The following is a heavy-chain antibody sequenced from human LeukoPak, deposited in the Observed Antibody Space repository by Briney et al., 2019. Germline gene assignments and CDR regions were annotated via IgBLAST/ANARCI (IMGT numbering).Heavy chain of an antibody. D-gene: IGHD6-19*01. V-gene: IGHV4-39*01. Sequence: SETLSLTCTVSGGSISSTSYYWGWIRQPPGKGLEWIGSIYYSGSTYYNPSLKSRVTISVDTTKNQFSLKLSSVTAADTAVYYCARRKGYSSVDYWGQGTLVTVSS. J-gene: IGHJ4*02. CDR1: GGSISSTSYY. CDR3: ARRKGYSSVDY. CDR2: IYYSGST.